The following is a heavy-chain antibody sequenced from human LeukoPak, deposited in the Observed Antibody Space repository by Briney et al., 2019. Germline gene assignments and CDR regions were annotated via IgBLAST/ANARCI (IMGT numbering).Heavy chain of an antibody. V-gene: IGHV3-48*03. CDR2: ISTGGRTM. CDR3: ARGREPATGTDYFDY. CDR1: GFTISGFE. D-gene: IGHD1-14*01. J-gene: IGHJ4*02. Sequence: PGGSLRLSCAASGFTISGFEMNWVRLAPGKGLEWVSYISTGGRTMYYADSVKGRFTISRDNAKNSLYLQMNSLRAEDTAVYYCARGREPATGTDYFDYWGQGTLVTVSS.